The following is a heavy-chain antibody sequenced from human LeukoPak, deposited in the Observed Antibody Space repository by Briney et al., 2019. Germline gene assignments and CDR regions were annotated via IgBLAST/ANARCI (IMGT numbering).Heavy chain of an antibody. CDR1: GYTFTGYA. V-gene: IGHV1-8*02. CDR3: ARATPGGLHGYSFDY. J-gene: IGHJ4*02. Sequence: ASVKVSCKASGYTFTGYAMHWVRQAPGQGLEWMGWMNPNSGNTGFAQKFQDRVSMTRDTSINTAYMELTSLRSGDTAVYYCARATPGGLHGYSFDYWGQGTVVTVYS. CDR2: MNPNSGNT. D-gene: IGHD5-24*01.